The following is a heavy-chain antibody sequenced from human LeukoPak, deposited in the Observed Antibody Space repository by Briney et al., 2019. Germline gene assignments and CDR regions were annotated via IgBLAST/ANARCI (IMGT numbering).Heavy chain of an antibody. CDR1: GFTFDDYA. Sequence: GRSLRLSCAASGFTFDDYAMHWVRQAPGRGLEWVSGISWNSGSIGYADSVKGRFTISRDNAKNSLYLQMNSLRAEDTALYYCAKGYFPGESGFDYWGQGTLVTVSS. V-gene: IGHV3-9*01. CDR3: AKGYFPGESGFDY. J-gene: IGHJ4*02. CDR2: ISWNSGSI. D-gene: IGHD3-10*01.